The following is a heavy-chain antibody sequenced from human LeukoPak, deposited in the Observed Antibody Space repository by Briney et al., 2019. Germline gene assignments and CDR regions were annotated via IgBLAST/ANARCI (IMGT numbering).Heavy chain of an antibody. D-gene: IGHD2-2*01. CDR3: AKWAHRLGCSSTSCYEGP. CDR2: ISGSGGST. J-gene: IGHJ5*02. CDR1: GFTFSSYA. V-gene: IGHV3-23*01. Sequence: GGSLRLSCAASGFTFSSYAMSWVRQAPGKGLEWVSAISGSGGSTYYADSVKGRFTISRDNSKNTLYLQINSLRAEDTAVYYCAKWAHRLGCSSTSCYEGPWGQGTLVTVSS.